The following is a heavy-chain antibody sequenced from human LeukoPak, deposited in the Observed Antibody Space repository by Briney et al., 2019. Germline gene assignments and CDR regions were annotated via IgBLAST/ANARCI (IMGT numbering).Heavy chain of an antibody. CDR2: IKKDGSEK. J-gene: IGHJ4*02. CDR3: ARDLSGVAGYTYGRGIDY. V-gene: IGHV3-7*01. CDR1: GFTFTTNW. D-gene: IGHD5-18*01. Sequence: PGGSLRLSCAASGFTFTTNWMSWVRQAPGKGLEWVANIKKDGSEKYYVDAVKGRFTISRDNAKTSLYLQMNSLRVEDTAVYYCARDLSGVAGYTYGRGIDYWGQGTLVTVSS.